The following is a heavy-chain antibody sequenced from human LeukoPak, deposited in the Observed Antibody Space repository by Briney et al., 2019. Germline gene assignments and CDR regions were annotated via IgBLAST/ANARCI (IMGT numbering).Heavy chain of an antibody. V-gene: IGHV3-23*01. Sequence: GGSLRLSCAASGFTFSSYAMSWVRQAPGKGLEWVSGISGSDGSTYYADSVKGRFTISRDNSRSTVDLQMNSLRVEDTGIYYCARDEIPSGTWGQGTMVIVSS. CDR3: ARDEIPSGT. J-gene: IGHJ3*01. CDR1: GFTFSSYA. D-gene: IGHD6-25*01. CDR2: ISGSDGST.